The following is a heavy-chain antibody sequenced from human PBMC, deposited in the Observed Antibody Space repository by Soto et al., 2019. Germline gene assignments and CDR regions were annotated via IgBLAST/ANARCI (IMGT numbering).Heavy chain of an antibody. J-gene: IGHJ4*02. CDR2: ISASGGST. Sequence: EVQLLESGGGLVQPGGSLRLSCAASGFTFSSSAMSWVRQAPGKGLEWVSLISASGGSTYNADSVKGRFTISRDNSKNILYLKMNSLRAEDRAVYYCAKEGKYCSGGSCYFGVWGQGTLVTVSS. CDR1: GFTFSSSA. V-gene: IGHV3-23*01. CDR3: AKEGKYCSGGSCYFGV. D-gene: IGHD2-15*01.